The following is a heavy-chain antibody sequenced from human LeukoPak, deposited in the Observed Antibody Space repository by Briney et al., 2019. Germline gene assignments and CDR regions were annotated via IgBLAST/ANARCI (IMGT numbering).Heavy chain of an antibody. J-gene: IGHJ4*02. CDR3: ARDNTGSIDH. CDR2: IKQDGSKK. CDR1: GFTFSSYW. Sequence: PGGSLRLSCAASGFTFSSYWMSWVRQAPGKGLEWVANIKQDGSKKYYVDSVKGRFTISRDNAKKSLYLLMNSLRAEDTAVYYCARDNTGSIDHWGQGTLVTVSS. D-gene: IGHD2-8*02. V-gene: IGHV3-7*01.